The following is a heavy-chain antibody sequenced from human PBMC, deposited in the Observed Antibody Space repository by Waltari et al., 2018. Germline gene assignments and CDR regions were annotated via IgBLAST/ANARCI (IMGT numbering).Heavy chain of an antibody. CDR2: ISASSTYI. J-gene: IGHJ4*02. Sequence: EVQRVASGGGRVKPGGSLRLSCAASGFTFRSFCLIWFRQAPGRGLEWVAAISASSTYIHYADSVKGRFTVSRDNAKMSLTLQMDNLRTEDTGVYFCARDGLGDYGSGSYYQFYWGQGVQVSVSS. D-gene: IGHD3-10*01. CDR3: ARDGLGDYGSGSYYQFY. CDR1: GFTFRSFC. V-gene: IGHV3-21*02.